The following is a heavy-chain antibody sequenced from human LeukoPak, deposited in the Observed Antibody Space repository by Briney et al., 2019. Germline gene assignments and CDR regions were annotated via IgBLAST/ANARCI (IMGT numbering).Heavy chain of an antibody. D-gene: IGHD4-17*01. V-gene: IGHV1-2*02. J-gene: IGHJ2*01. CDR2: INPNSGGT. CDR3: AKNMGYGDYWYFDL. CDR1: GYTFIDYY. Sequence: ASVTVSCTASGYTFIDYYIHWVRQAPGEGLEWMGWINPNSGGTNYAQKFQGSVTMTRDTSISTAYMELTRLNSDDTAVYYCAKNMGYGDYWYFDLWGRGTLVTVS.